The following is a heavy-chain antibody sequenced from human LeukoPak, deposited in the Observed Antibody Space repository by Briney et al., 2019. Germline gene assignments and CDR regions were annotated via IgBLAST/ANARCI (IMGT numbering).Heavy chain of an antibody. V-gene: IGHV3-20*04. CDR2: INWNGGST. J-gene: IGHJ3*02. CDR3: ARIDTYYYDSSGYYSAFDI. Sequence: PGGSLRLSCAASRFTFYNYGMSWVRHAPGKGREWGSGINWNGGSTGYADSVSGRFTISRDNDKNSLYLQMNSLRAEDTALYYCARIDTYYYDSSGYYSAFDIWGQGTIVTVSS. D-gene: IGHD3-22*01. CDR1: RFTFYNYG.